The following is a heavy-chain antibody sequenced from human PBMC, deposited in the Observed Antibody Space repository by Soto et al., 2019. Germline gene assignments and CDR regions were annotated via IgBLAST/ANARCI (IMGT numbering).Heavy chain of an antibody. CDR3: ARDILTGYGRGWFDP. V-gene: IGHV4-59*01. D-gene: IGHD3-9*01. Sequence: PSETLSLTCTVSGGSISSYYWSWIRQPPGKGLEWIGYIYYSGSTNYNPSLKSRVTISVDTSKSQFSLKLSSVTAADTAVYYCARDILTGYGRGWFDPWGQGTLVTVSS. J-gene: IGHJ5*02. CDR1: GGSISSYY. CDR2: IYYSGST.